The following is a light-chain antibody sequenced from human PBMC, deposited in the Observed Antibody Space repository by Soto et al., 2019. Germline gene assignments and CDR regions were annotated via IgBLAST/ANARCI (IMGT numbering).Light chain of an antibody. CDR1: SGHSRYA. CDR3: QTWGTGIHYV. V-gene: IGLV4-69*01. J-gene: IGLJ1*01. CDR2: LNSDGSH. Sequence: QLVLTQSPSASASLGASVKLTCTLSSGHSRYAIAWHKQQPEKGPRYLMKLNSDGSHSKGDGIPDRFSGSSSGAERYLTISSLQSEDEADYYCQTWGTGIHYVFGTGTKLTVL.